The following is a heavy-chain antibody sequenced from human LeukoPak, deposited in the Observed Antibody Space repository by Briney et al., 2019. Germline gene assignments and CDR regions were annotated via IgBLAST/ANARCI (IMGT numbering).Heavy chain of an antibody. CDR2: IYYSGST. Sequence: PSETLSLTCTVSGGSISSGDYYWSWIRQPPGKGLEWIGYIYYSGSTYYNPSLKSRVTISEDTSKNQFYLNLSSVTAADTAVYYCARRYYYNLGSFPFDFWGQGTLVTVSP. CDR3: ARRYYYNLGSFPFDF. J-gene: IGHJ4*02. D-gene: IGHD3-10*01. CDR1: GGSISSGDYY. V-gene: IGHV4-30-4*01.